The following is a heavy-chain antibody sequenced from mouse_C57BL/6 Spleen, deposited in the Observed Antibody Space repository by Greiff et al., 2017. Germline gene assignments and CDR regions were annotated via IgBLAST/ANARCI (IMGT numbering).Heavy chain of an antibody. CDR3: ARKGITTVVAMDY. V-gene: IGHV2-2*01. D-gene: IGHD1-1*01. CDR2: IWSGGST. CDR1: GFSLTSYG. J-gene: IGHJ4*01. Sequence: VKLVESGPGLVQPSQSLSITCTVSGFSLTSYGVHWVRQSPGKGLEWLGVIWSGGSTDYNAAFISRLSISKDNSKSQVFFKMNSLQADDTAIYYCARKGITTVVAMDYWGQGTSVTVSS.